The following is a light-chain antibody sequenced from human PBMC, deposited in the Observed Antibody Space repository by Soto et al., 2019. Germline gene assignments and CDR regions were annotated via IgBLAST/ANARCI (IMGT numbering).Light chain of an antibody. J-gene: IGKJ2*01. CDR2: GAS. Sequence: ETVLTQSPGTLSLSPGERATLSCRASQTIRNSYLAWYQQKPGQAPRLLIYGASSRATGIPDRFSGSGSGTDFTLTISSLEPEDFAVYYCQQYGSSPPYTFGQGTKLEIK. CDR3: QQYGSSPPYT. CDR1: QTIRNSY. V-gene: IGKV3-20*01.